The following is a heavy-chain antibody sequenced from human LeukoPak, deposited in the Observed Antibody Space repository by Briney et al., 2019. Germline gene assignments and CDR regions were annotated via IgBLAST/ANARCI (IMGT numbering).Heavy chain of an antibody. CDR1: GGTFSSYA. Sequence: SVKVSCKASGGTFSSYAISWVRQAPGQGLEWMGGIIPIFGTANYAQKFQGRVTITADESTSTAYMELSSLRSEDTAVYYCARGGNRRYFDWLFCGWGQGTLVTVSS. D-gene: IGHD3-9*01. CDR2: IIPIFGTA. CDR3: ARGGNRRYFDWLFCG. J-gene: IGHJ4*02. V-gene: IGHV1-69*13.